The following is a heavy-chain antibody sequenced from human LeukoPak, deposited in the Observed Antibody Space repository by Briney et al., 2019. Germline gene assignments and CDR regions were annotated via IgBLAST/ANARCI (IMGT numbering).Heavy chain of an antibody. D-gene: IGHD2-15*01. J-gene: IGHJ4*02. CDR1: GGSISSGGYY. Sequence: PSETLSLTCTVSGGSISSGGYYWSWIRQHPGKGLEWIGYIYYSGSTYYNPSLKSRVTISVGTSKNQFSLKLSSVTAADTAVYYCARDDGGSYYFDYWGQGTLVTVSS. V-gene: IGHV4-31*03. CDR2: IYYSGST. CDR3: ARDDGGSYYFDY.